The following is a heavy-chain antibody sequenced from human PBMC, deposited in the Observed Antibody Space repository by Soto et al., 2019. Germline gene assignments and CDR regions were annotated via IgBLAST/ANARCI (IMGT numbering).Heavy chain of an antibody. J-gene: IGHJ4*02. CDR2: IRAYNGNT. CDR3: VRHGVVDDFWSGYYPIPTFDY. V-gene: IGHV1-18*01. CDR1: GYTFPSYG. Sequence: ASVKVSCKASGYTFPSYGISWVRQAPGQGHERMGWIRAYNGNTNYAQKLQGRVTMTTDTSTSTAYMEVRSVRSEDTAVYYCVRHGVVDDFWSGYYPIPTFDYWGQGTLVTVSS. D-gene: IGHD3-3*01.